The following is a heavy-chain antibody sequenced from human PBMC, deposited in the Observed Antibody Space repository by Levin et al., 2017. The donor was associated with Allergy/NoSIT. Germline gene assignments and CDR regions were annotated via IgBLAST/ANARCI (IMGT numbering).Heavy chain of an antibody. J-gene: IGHJ4*02. CDR2: IYSSGNT. CDR1: GGSISSYY. Sequence: PSETLSLTCTVSGGSISSYYWSWIRQLPGKGLEWIGYIYSSGNTNYNPSLKSRVTMSVDTSKNQFSLKLTSVTAADTAVYYCARGGPRWDYFDYWGQGALVTVSS. V-gene: IGHV4-59*08. CDR3: ARGGPRWDYFDY. D-gene: IGHD5-24*01.